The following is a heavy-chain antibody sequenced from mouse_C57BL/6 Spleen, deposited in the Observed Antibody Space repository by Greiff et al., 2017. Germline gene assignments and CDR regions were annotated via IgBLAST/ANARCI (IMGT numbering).Heavy chain of an antibody. J-gene: IGHJ2*01. V-gene: IGHV1-64*01. CDR2: IHPNSGST. CDR3: AREDYDGSTYYFDS. Sequence: QVQLQQPGAELVKPGASVKLSCKASGYTFTSYWMHWVKQRPGQGLEWIGMIHPNSGSTNYNEKFKSKATLTVDKSSSTAYMQLSSLTSEDSAVYYCAREDYDGSTYYFDSGAKAPLSQSPQ. CDR1: GYTFTSYW. D-gene: IGHD1-1*01.